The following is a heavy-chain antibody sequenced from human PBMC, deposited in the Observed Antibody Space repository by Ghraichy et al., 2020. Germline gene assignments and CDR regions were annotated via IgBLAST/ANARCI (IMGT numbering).Heavy chain of an antibody. J-gene: IGHJ4*02. CDR2: ISHNGAAT. CDR1: GFTLTNFV. D-gene: IGHD3-3*01. Sequence: GGSLRLSCTASGFTLTNFVMSWVRQAPGKGLEWVSSISHNGAATNYADSVKGRFTIARDTSTNTVFLQMSSLRAEDTAIYYCAKSGTQFLEWGGYFDNWGLGTLVTVSS. V-gene: IGHV3-23*01. CDR3: AKSGTQFLEWGGYFDN.